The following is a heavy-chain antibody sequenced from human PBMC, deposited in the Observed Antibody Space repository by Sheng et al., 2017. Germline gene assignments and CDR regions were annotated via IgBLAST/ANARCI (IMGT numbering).Heavy chain of an antibody. J-gene: IGHJ3*02. CDR3: ASGGGYSSSWYGNDAFDI. D-gene: IGHD6-13*01. Sequence: QVQLVQSGAEVKKPGSSVKVSCKASGGTFSSYAISWVRQAPGQGLEWMGGIIPIFGTANYAQKFQGRVTITADESTSTAYMELSSLRSEDTAVYYCASGGGYSSSWYGNDAFDIWGQGTMVTVSS. CDR1: GGTFSSYA. V-gene: IGHV1-69*13. CDR2: IIPIFGTA.